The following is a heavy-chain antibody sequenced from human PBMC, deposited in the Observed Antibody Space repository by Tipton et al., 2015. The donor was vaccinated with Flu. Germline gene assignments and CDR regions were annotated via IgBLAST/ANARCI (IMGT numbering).Heavy chain of an antibody. CDR2: ISSSGNTI. CDR1: GFTFSSYE. V-gene: IGHV3-48*03. J-gene: IGHJ3*02. CDR3: ATGLGYCSSTSCHNPGAFDM. D-gene: IGHD2-2*01. Sequence: SLRLSCAASGFTFSSYEMNWVRQAPGKGLEWVSYISSSGNTIYYADSVKGRFTISRDNAKNSLYLQMNSLRAEDTAVYYCATGLGYCSSTSCHNPGAFDMWGQGTMVTVSS.